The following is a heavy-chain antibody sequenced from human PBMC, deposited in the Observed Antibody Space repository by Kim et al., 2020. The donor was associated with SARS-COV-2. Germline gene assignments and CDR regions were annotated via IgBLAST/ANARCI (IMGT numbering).Heavy chain of an antibody. CDR3: AKVRSQYFDY. CDR2: T. V-gene: IGHV3-23*01. Sequence: TYYADSVKGRFTISRDNSKDTLHLQMNSLRDEDTAVYSCAKVRSQYFDYWGQGTLVTVSS. J-gene: IGHJ4*02.